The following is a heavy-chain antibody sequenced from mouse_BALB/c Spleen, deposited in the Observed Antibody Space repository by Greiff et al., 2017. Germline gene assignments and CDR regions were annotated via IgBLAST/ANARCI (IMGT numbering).Heavy chain of an antibody. D-gene: IGHD2-3*01. J-gene: IGHJ1*01. Sequence: DVQLQESGPGLVKPSQSLSLTCTVTGYSITSDYAWNWIRQFPGNKLEWMGYISYSGSTSYNPSLKSRISITRDTSKNQFFLQLNSVTTEDTATYYCAIYDYGYFDVWGAGTTVTVSS. CDR1: GYSITSDYA. CDR2: ISYSGST. V-gene: IGHV3-2*02. CDR3: AIYDYGYFDV.